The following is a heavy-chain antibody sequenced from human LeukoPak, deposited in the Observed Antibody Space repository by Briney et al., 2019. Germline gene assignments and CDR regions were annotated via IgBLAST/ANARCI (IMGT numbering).Heavy chain of an antibody. D-gene: IGHD2-21*02. CDR3: ARRGNCGGDCSTVDY. CDR1: GXSFTSYW. V-gene: IGHV5-51*01. Sequence: GESLKISCKGSGXSFTSYWIGWVRQMPGKGLEWMGIIYPGDSDTRYSPSFQGQVTISADKSISTAYLQWSSLKASDTAMYYCARRGNCGGDCSTVDYWGQGTLVTVSS. J-gene: IGHJ4*02. CDR2: IYPGDSDT.